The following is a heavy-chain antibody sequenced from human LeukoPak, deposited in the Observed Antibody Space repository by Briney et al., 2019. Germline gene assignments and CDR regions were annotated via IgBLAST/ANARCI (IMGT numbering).Heavy chain of an antibody. CDR3: ARVIYGSGSYYIDY. J-gene: IGHJ4*02. CDR1: GGSISSGDYY. Sequence: SETQSLTCTVSGGSISSGDYYWSWIRQPPGKGLEWIGYIYYSGSTYYNPSLKSRVTISVDTSKNQFSLKLSSVTAADTAVYYCARVIYGSGSYYIDYWGQGTLVTVSS. CDR2: IYYSGST. D-gene: IGHD3-10*01. V-gene: IGHV4-30-4*01.